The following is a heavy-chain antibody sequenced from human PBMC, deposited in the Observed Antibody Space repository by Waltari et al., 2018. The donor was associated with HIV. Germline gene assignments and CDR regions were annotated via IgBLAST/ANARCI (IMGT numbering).Heavy chain of an antibody. D-gene: IGHD3-10*01. V-gene: IGHV1-69*04. CDR3: ARDIPLAEVWFGTTYYFDY. CDR1: GGTFSSYA. J-gene: IGHJ4*02. CDR2: IIPILGIA. Sequence: QVQLVQSGAEVKKPGSSVKVSCKASGGTFSSYAISWVRQAPGQGLEWMGRIIPILGIANYAQKFQGRVTITADKSTSTAYMELSSLRSEDTAVYYCARDIPLAEVWFGTTYYFDYWGQGTLVTVSS.